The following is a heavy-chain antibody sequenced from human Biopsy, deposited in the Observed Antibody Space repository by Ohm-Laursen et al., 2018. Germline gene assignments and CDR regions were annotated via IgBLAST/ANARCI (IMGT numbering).Heavy chain of an antibody. V-gene: IGHV4-59*01. CDR2: IYYSGRT. Sequence: VTLSLTCTVSGGSIRSDYWSWIRQTPGKGLEWIGYIYYSGRTNYNPSLKSRVTISVDTSKNQFSLRLNSVTAADTAVYYCARATNSTGWPYYYFYGMDVWGQGTTVTVSS. CDR3: ARATNSTGWPYYYFYGMDV. CDR1: GGSIRSDY. D-gene: IGHD2/OR15-2a*01. J-gene: IGHJ6*02.